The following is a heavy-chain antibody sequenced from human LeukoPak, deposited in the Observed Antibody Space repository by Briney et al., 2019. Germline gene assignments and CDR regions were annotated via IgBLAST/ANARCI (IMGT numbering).Heavy chain of an antibody. V-gene: IGHV4-39*01. CDR1: GGSISSSSYY. CDR2: IYYSGST. D-gene: IGHD6-19*01. J-gene: IGHJ4*02. Sequence: PSETLSLTCTVSGGSISSSSYYWGWLRQPPGKGLEWFGSIYYSGSTYYNPSLKSRVTISVDTSKNQFSLKLSSVTAADTAVYYCARGSDKIAVAGIDYWGQGTLVTVSS. CDR3: ARGSDKIAVAGIDY.